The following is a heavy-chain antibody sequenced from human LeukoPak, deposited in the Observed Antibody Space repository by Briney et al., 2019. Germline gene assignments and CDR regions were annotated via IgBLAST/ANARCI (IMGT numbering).Heavy chain of an antibody. J-gene: IGHJ3*02. CDR3: ARQKCTSASCLTKNAFDI. Sequence: PSETLSLTCTVSGSISGYYWSWIRQPPGKGLEWIGYIYTSGSTNYNPSLESRVTISVDTSKNQFSLDLSSVTAADTAVYHCARQKCTSASCLTKNAFDIWGQGTMVTVSS. V-gene: IGHV4-4*09. CDR2: IYTSGST. CDR1: GSISGYY. D-gene: IGHD2-2*01.